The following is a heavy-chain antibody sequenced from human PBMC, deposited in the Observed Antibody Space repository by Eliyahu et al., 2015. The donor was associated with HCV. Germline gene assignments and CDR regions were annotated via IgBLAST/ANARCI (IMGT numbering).Heavy chain of an antibody. D-gene: IGHD3-10*01. V-gene: IGHV1-46*01. Sequence: QVQLAQSGAEVKKPGASVKVSXKASGYTFTSXYMHWVRQXPGQGLEWMGIINPSXGSXSYXQKFQGRVTMTRDTSTSTVYMELSSLRSEDTAVYYCARDRLTYYYGSGGKNGMDVWGQGTTVTVSS. CDR1: GYTFTSXY. J-gene: IGHJ6*02. CDR3: ARDRLTYYYGSGGKNGMDV. CDR2: INPSXGSX.